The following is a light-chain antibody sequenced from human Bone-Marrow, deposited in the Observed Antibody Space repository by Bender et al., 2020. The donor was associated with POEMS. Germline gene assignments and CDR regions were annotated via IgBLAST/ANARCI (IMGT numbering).Light chain of an antibody. CDR3: QSAHSSGIPYV. Sequence: YALTQPPSVSVSPGQTARITCSGDALARQYSYWYQQKAGQAPVLVIYKDTERPSGIPERFSGSTSGTTVTLTISGVQAEDEADYYCQSAHSSGIPYVFGTGTKVTV. V-gene: IGLV3-25*03. J-gene: IGLJ1*01. CDR2: KDT. CDR1: ALARQY.